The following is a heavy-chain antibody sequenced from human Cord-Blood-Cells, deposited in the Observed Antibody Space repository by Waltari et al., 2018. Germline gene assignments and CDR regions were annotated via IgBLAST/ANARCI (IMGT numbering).Heavy chain of an antibody. V-gene: IGHV3-7*01. CDR2: IKQDGSEK. CDR3: AREGASGYGDYFDY. J-gene: IGHJ4*02. Sequence: EVQLVESGGGLVQPGGSLRLSCAASGFTFSSYWMSWVRQAPGKGLEWVANIKQDGSEKYYVDSVKGRFTISRDNAKNSLYLQMNSLRAEDTAVYYCAREGASGYGDYFDYWGQGTLVTVSS. D-gene: IGHD4-17*01. CDR1: GFTFSSYW.